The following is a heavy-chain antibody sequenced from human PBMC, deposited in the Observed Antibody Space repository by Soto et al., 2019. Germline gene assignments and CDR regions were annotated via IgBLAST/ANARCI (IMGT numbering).Heavy chain of an antibody. J-gene: IGHJ4*02. CDR3: AREMVRGVGSDY. Sequence: QVQLVQSGAEVKKPGASVKVSCKASGYTFTSYGISCVRQAPGQGLEWMGWISTYNGNTKYAQKLQRRVTMTTDTATSTAYIELRSLRSDDTAVFYCAREMVRGVGSDYWGQGTLVTVSS. CDR1: GYTFTSYG. CDR2: ISTYNGNT. D-gene: IGHD3-10*01. V-gene: IGHV1-18*01.